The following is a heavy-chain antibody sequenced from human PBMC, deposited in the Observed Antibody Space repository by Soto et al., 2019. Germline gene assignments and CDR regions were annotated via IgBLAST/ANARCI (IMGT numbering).Heavy chain of an antibody. CDR1: GYSFTSYD. CDR3: ARGGVFFFAAPTNPFDY. J-gene: IGHJ4*02. V-gene: IGHV1-8*01. Sequence: ASVKVSCKASGYSFTSYDINCVRQAIGQGLEWMGWTNPNSGNTGYAQKFQGRVTMTRNTSISTACMELSSLRSEDTAVYYCARGGVFFFAAPTNPFDYWGQGTLVTVSS. D-gene: IGHD3-10*01. CDR2: TNPNSGNT.